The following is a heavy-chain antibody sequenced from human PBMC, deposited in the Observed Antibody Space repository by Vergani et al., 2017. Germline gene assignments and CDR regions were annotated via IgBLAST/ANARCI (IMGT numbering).Heavy chain of an antibody. CDR3: ARVGSSSPGENMLFDI. CDR1: GFIFSNYW. D-gene: IGHD6-6*01. J-gene: IGHJ3*02. Sequence: EVQLVESGGGLVQPGGSLRLSCAASGFIFSNYWMSWVRQAPGKGLEWVANIKQDGSEKYYVDSVKGRFTISRDNAKNSLYLQMNSLRAEDTAVYYCARVGSSSPGENMLFDIWGLGTMVTVSS. CDR2: IKQDGSEK. V-gene: IGHV3-7*03.